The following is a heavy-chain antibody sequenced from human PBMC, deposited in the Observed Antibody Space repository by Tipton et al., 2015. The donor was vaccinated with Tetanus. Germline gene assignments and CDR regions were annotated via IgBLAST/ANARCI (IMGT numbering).Heavy chain of an antibody. Sequence: SLRLSCAASGFTFSNYAMAWVCQAPGKGLEWVSGISVRGSHTYYADPVKGRFSISRDNSKNTVYLQMNSLRDEDTAVYYCAKDPASRGWFDPWGQGTLVSVSS. J-gene: IGHJ5*02. CDR3: AKDPASRGWFDP. CDR2: ISVRGSHT. CDR1: GFTFSNYA. V-gene: IGHV3-23*01.